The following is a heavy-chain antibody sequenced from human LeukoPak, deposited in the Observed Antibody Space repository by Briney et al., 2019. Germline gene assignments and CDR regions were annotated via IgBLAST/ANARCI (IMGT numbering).Heavy chain of an antibody. CDR2: IAYDGSNK. CDR1: GFTFSSNA. J-gene: IGHJ4*02. D-gene: IGHD1-26*01. CDR3: ARGLLGAPTSYFDF. Sequence: GRSLRLSRAASGFTFSSNAMHWVRQAPGKGLEWVAVIAYDGSNKYYADSVKGRFTISRDNSKNTLYLQMNSLRAEDTAVYYCARGLLGAPTSYFDFWGQGTLVTVSS. V-gene: IGHV3-30-3*01.